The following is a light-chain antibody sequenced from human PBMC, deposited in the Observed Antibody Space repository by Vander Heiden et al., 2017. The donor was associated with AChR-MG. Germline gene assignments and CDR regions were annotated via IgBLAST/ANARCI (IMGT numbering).Light chain of an antibody. CDR3: QQDDSTPLT. CDR2: WAS. V-gene: IGKV4-1*01. Sequence: DIVMTQSPDSLAVSLGEWATINCKSSQSVLYSSNNKNYLAWYQQKPGQPPELLIYWASTRESGVPDRFSGSGSGTDFTLTISSLQAEDVAVYYCQQDDSTPLTFGGGTKVEIK. J-gene: IGKJ4*01. CDR1: QSVLYSSNNKNY.